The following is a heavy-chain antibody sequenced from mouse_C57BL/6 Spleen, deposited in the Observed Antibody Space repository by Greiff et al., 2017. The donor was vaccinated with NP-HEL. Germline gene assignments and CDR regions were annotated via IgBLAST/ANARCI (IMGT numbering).Heavy chain of an antibody. CDR2: IDPSDSYT. CDR1: GYTFTSYW. Sequence: QVQLQQPGAELVKPGASVKLSCKASGYTFTSYWMQRVKQRPGQGLEWIGEIDPSDSYTNYNQKFKGKATLTVDTSSSTAYMQLSSLTSEDSAVYYCARWDDYDFGDYWGQGTTLTVSS. V-gene: IGHV1-50*01. J-gene: IGHJ2*01. CDR3: ARWDDYDFGDY. D-gene: IGHD2-4*01.